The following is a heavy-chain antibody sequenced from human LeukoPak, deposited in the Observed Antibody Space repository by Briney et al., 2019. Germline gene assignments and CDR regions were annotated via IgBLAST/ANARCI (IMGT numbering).Heavy chain of an antibody. CDR1: GGSISGYY. CDR3: AANYYDSSGYYYP. D-gene: IGHD3-22*01. Sequence: SETLSLTCTVSGGSISGYYWSWIRQPPGKGLEWIGEINHSGSTYYNPSLKSRVTISVDTSKNQFSLKLSSVTAADTAVYYCAANYYDSSGYYYPWGQGTLVTVSS. V-gene: IGHV4-34*09. CDR2: INHSGST. J-gene: IGHJ5*02.